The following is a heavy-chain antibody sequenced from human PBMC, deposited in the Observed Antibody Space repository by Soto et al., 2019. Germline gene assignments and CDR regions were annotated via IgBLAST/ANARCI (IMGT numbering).Heavy chain of an antibody. CDR2: IDPSDSYT. CDR1: GYSFTSYW. D-gene: IGHD3-10*01. Sequence: GESLKISCKGSGYSFTSYWISWVRQMPGKGLEWMGRIDPSDSYTNYSPSFQGHVTISADKSISTAYLQWSSLKASDTAMYYCSRRGSYGSGSYYDYYGMDVWGQGTTVTVSS. J-gene: IGHJ6*02. CDR3: SRRGSYGSGSYYDYYGMDV. V-gene: IGHV5-10-1*01.